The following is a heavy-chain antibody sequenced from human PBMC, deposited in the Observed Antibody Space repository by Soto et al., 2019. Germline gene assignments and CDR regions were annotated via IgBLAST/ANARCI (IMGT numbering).Heavy chain of an antibody. J-gene: IGHJ4*02. CDR3: AKDSGSYFTADY. Sequence: GSLRLSCAASGFTFSSSAMSWVRQAPGKGLEWVSAISASGGRTYYADSVKGRFTISRDNSKNTLSLQMNSLRAEDTAIYYCAKDSGSYFTADYWGQGT. D-gene: IGHD1-26*01. V-gene: IGHV3-23*01. CDR1: GFTFSSSA. CDR2: ISASGGRT.